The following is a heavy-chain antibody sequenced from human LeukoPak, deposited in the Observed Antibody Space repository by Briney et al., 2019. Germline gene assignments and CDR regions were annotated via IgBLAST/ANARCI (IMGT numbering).Heavy chain of an antibody. V-gene: IGHV3-30*03. CDR2: ISYDGSNK. J-gene: IGHJ6*02. CDR1: GSTFSSYG. D-gene: IGHD2-15*01. Sequence: GRSLRLSCAASGSTFSSYGMHWVRQAPGKGLEWVAVISYDGSNKYYADSVKGRFTISRDNSKNTLYLQMNSLRAEDTAVYYCAREEAVGGSAFEGYYYYYGMDVWGQGTTVTVSS. CDR3: AREEAVGGSAFEGYYYYYGMDV.